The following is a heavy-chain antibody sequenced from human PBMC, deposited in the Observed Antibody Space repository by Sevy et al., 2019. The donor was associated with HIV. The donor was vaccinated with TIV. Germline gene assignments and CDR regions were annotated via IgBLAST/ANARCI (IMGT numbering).Heavy chain of an antibody. D-gene: IGHD3-3*01. V-gene: IGHV1-8*01. Sequence: ASVKVSCKASGFTFTGYDINWVRQAPGQGLEWLGWMTPSSRETGYAQKFQGRITLTRDTSISTAYLELSSLTSEDTAVYYCARNLYNTGNFDHWGQGTLVTVSS. J-gene: IGHJ4*02. CDR1: GFTFTGYD. CDR2: MTPSSRET. CDR3: ARNLYNTGNFDH.